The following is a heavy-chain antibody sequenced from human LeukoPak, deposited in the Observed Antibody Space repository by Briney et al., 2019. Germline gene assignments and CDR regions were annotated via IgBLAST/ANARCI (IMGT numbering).Heavy chain of an antibody. V-gene: IGHV1-18*01. CDR3: ASGSYLWGGMDV. CDR2: ISADSGDR. J-gene: IGHJ6*02. Sequence: ASVTVSCKASGDSFSNYGFAWVRQAPGQGLEWMGWISADSGDRYYAQNFQHRVTMTTDTSTTTGYMELRSLRSDDTAVYYCASGSYLWGGMDVWGQGTTVTVSS. D-gene: IGHD1-26*01. CDR1: GDSFSNYG.